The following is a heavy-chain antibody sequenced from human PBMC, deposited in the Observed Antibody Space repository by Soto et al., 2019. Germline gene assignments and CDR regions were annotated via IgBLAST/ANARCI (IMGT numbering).Heavy chain of an antibody. J-gene: IGHJ4*02. CDR1: GFTFSSYA. D-gene: IGHD1-26*01. CDR3: AKDWGSSGSYFDYFDY. V-gene: IGHV3-23*01. CDR2: ISGSGGST. Sequence: GGSLRLSCAASGFTFSSYAMSWVRQAPGKGLEWVSAISGSGGSTYYADSVKGRFTISRDNSKNTLYLQMNSLRAEDTAVYYCAKDWGSSGSYFDYFDYWGQGTLVTVSS.